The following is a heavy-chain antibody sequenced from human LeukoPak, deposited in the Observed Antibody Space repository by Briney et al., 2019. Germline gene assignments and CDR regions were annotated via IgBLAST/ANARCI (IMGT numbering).Heavy chain of an antibody. J-gene: IGHJ4*02. CDR1: GFTFSSYA. D-gene: IGHD1-7*01. V-gene: IGHV3-23*01. CDR2: ISGGSHSI. CDR3: AGGWTYPGSPESFFES. Sequence: GGSLRLSCAASGFTFSSYAMNWVRQAPGKGLEWVSIISGGSHSIYYADSVKGRFTIPRDNSKNKLYLQMNSLRAGDTAVYYCAGGWTYPGSPESFFESWGQGTLVTVSS.